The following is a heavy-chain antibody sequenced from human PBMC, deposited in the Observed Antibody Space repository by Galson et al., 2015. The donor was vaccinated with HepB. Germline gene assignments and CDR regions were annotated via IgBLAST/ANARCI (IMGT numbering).Heavy chain of an antibody. J-gene: IGHJ6*02. Sequence: SVKVSCKASGYTFTSYAMNWARQAPGQGLEWMGWINTNTGNPTYAQGFTGRFVFSLDTSVSTAYLQISSLKAEDTAVYYCASLIRVATKQNHYYYYYGMDVWGQGTTVTVSS. CDR3: ASLIRVATKQNHYYYYYGMDV. CDR1: GYTFTSYA. CDR2: INTNTGNP. D-gene: IGHD5-12*01. V-gene: IGHV7-4-1*02.